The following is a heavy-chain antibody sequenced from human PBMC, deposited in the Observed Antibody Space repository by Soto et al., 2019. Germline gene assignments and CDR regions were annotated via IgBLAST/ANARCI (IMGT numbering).Heavy chain of an antibody. D-gene: IGHD5-18*01. Sequence: QVQLQESGPGLLKPSQTLSLACSVSGASINSGGYFWSWIRQLPGKGLEGIGYIHYSGTTYYNPSLKSRVVMSMDTSKNAFSLKLNAVTAADTAVFYCARGFVETAMAFDYWGQGALVTVSS. CDR1: GASINSGGYF. CDR2: IHYSGTT. CDR3: ARGFVETAMAFDY. J-gene: IGHJ4*02. V-gene: IGHV4-31*03.